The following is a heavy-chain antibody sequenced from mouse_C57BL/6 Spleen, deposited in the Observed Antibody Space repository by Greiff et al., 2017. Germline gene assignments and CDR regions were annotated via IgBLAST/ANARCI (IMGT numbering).Heavy chain of an antibody. CDR3: AGGRLRRGDYAMDY. CDR2: LYPGSGST. CDR1: GYTFTSYW. V-gene: IGHV1-55*01. Sequence: VQLQQPGAELVKPGASVKMSCKASGYTFTSYWITWVKQRPGQGLEWIGDLYPGSGSTNYNEKFKSKATLTVDTSSSTAYMQLSSLTSEDSAVYYCAGGRLRRGDYAMDYWGQGTSVTVSS. D-gene: IGHD2-4*01. J-gene: IGHJ4*01.